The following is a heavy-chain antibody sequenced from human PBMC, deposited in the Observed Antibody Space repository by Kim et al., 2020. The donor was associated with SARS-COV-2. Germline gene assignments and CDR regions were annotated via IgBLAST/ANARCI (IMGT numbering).Heavy chain of an antibody. D-gene: IGHD2-21*02. CDR3: GRTHRSGDYGSLEFDA. V-gene: IGHV3-11*03. Sequence: GGSLRLSCAASGFTFTDYYMTWIRQAPGKGLEWVSYISVSSSNIKYADSVKGRFTISRDNAKNSLFLQMNSLRVDDTAVYYCGRTHRSGDYGSLEFDARGQGTLVTVSS. CDR2: ISVSSSNI. CDR1: GFTFTDYY. J-gene: IGHJ5*02.